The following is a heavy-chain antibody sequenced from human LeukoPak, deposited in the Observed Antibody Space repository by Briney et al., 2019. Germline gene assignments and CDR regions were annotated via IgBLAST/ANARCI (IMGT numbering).Heavy chain of an antibody. Sequence: PGGSLRLSCAASGFTFSNYWMKLVRQAPGKGLEWVAVIWYDGTNKYYADSVKGRFTISRDNSKNTLYLQMNSLGAEDTAVYYCARDRQWMVFDYWGQGTLVTVSS. CDR3: ARDRQWMVFDY. CDR1: GFTFSNYW. CDR2: IWYDGTNK. D-gene: IGHD6-19*01. J-gene: IGHJ4*02. V-gene: IGHV3-33*08.